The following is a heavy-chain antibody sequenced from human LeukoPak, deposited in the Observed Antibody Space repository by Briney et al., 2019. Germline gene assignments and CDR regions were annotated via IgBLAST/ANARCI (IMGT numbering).Heavy chain of an antibody. Sequence: SVKVSCKASGYTFTGYYMHWVRQAPGQGLEWMGGIIPIFGTANYAQKFQGRVTITVDESTSTAYMELSSLRSEDTAVYYCASDYYDSSGYYRDDAFDIWGQGTMVTVSS. CDR2: IIPIFGTA. V-gene: IGHV1-69*13. CDR3: ASDYYDSSGYYRDDAFDI. J-gene: IGHJ3*02. CDR1: GYTFTGYY. D-gene: IGHD3-22*01.